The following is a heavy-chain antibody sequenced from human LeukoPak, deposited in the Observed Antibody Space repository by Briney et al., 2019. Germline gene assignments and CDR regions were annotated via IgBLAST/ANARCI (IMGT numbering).Heavy chain of an antibody. D-gene: IGHD6-13*01. CDR2: ISSSSSTI. CDR1: GFTFSSYS. V-gene: IGHV3-48*01. J-gene: IGHJ6*03. Sequence: GGSLRLSCAASGFTFSSYSMNWVRQAPGKGLEWVSYISSSSSTIYYADSVKGRFTISRDNAKNSLYLQMNSLRAEDTAVYYCARVPTIAAAVGYYYMDVWGKGTTVTVSS. CDR3: ARVPTIAAAVGYYYMDV.